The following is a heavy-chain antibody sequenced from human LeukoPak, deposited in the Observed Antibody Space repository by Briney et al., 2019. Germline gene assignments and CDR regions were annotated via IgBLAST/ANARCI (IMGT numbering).Heavy chain of an antibody. D-gene: IGHD4-23*01. V-gene: IGHV4-59*12. CDR3: ARYLDYGGNSRVFQH. CDR2: IYYSGST. CDR1: GGSISSYY. Sequence: SETLSLTCTVSGGSISSYYWNWNRQPPGKGLEWIGYIYYSGSTNYNPSLKSRVTMSVDTSKNQFSLKLSSVTAADTAVYYCARYLDYGGNSRVFQHWGQGTLVTVSS. J-gene: IGHJ1*01.